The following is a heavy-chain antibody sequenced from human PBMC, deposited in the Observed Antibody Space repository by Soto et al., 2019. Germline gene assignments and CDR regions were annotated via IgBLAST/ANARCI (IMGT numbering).Heavy chain of an antibody. V-gene: IGHV3-30*18. D-gene: IGHD6-19*01. CDR3: VKDGSSGWPYFYDMDV. CDR2: ISSDGRNK. Sequence: QVQLVESGGGVVQPGRSLRLSCAASGFTFSSYGMHWVRQAPGKGLEWVAVISSDGRNKYYADAVKGRFTISRDNSKNTLYLQMSRLRAEDTAVYYCVKDGSSGWPYFYDMDVWGQGTTVTVSS. J-gene: IGHJ6*02. CDR1: GFTFSSYG.